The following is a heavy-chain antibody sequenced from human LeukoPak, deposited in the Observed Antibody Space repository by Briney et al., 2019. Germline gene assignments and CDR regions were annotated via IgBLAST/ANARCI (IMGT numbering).Heavy chain of an antibody. CDR3: ARSVAPDFASPSPFFV. V-gene: IGHV1-2*02. CDR1: GYTFTGYY. J-gene: IGHJ4*02. Sequence: GASVKVSCKASGYTFTGYYMHWVRQAPGQGLEWMGWINPNSGGTNYAQKFQGRVTMTRDTSISTAYMELSRLRSDDTAVYYCARSVAPDFASPSPFFVWGQGTLVTVSS. D-gene: IGHD3-3*01. CDR2: INPNSGGT.